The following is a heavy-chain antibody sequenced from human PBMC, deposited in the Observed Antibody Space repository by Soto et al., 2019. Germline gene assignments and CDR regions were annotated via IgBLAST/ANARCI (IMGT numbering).Heavy chain of an antibody. CDR3: ARVALGDGHPQHYMDV. CDR1: GFTFSSYA. Sequence: GGSLRLSCVGSGFTFSSYAMRWVRQAPGKGLEWVASVGRSGNTFYPDSVKGRFTISRDNSNNTVYLQMNSLGADDTAVYFCARVALGDGHPQHYMDVWGKGTTVTVSS. J-gene: IGHJ6*03. CDR2: VGRSGNT. V-gene: IGHV3-23*01. D-gene: IGHD3-10*01.